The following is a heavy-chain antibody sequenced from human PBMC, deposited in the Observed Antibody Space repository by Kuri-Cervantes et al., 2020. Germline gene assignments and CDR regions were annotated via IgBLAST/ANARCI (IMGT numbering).Heavy chain of an antibody. CDR3: ARGRYDYVWGSYRSPNYYYGMDV. D-gene: IGHD3-16*02. Sequence: GSLRLSCTVSGGSISSYYWSWIRQPAGKGLEWIGRIYTSGSTNYNPSLKSRVTMSIDTSKNQFSLKLSSVTAADTAVYYCARGRYDYVWGSYRSPNYYYGMDVWGQGTTVTVSS. V-gene: IGHV4-4*07. CDR1: GGSISSYY. CDR2: IYTSGST. J-gene: IGHJ6*02.